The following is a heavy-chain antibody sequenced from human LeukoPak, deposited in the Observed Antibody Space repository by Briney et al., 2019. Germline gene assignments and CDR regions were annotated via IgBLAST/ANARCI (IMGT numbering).Heavy chain of an antibody. V-gene: IGHV4-34*01. J-gene: IGHJ4*02. D-gene: IGHD6-19*01. CDR3: ARGSIYAGYSSGWYFDY. Sequence: PSETLSLTCAVYGGSFSGYYWSRIRQPPGKGLEWIGEINHSGSTNYNPSLKSRVTISVDTSKNQFSLKLSSVTAADTAVYYCARGSIYAGYSSGWYFDYWGQGTLVTVSS. CDR1: GGSFSGYY. CDR2: INHSGST.